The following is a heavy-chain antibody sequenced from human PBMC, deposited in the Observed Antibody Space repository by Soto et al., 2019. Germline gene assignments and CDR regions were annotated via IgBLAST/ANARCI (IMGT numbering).Heavy chain of an antibody. CDR3: ASRVLRFLEWYFDY. CDR1: GGSISSSSYY. J-gene: IGHJ4*02. Sequence: QLQLQESGPGLVKPSETLSLTCTVSGGSISSSSYYWGWIRQPPGKGLEWIGSIYYSGSTYYNPSLKSRVTISVDTSKNQFSLKLSSVTAADTAVYYCASRVLRFLEWYFDYWGQGTLVTVSS. D-gene: IGHD3-3*01. CDR2: IYYSGST. V-gene: IGHV4-39*01.